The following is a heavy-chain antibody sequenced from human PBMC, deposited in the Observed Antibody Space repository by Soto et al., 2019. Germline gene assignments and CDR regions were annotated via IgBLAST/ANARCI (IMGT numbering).Heavy chain of an antibody. J-gene: IGHJ3*02. Sequence: EVQLVESGGGLVKPGGSLRLSCAASGFTFSTYSMNWVRQAPGKGLEWVSSIRSSSSYIYYAYSVKGLFTISRDNAKTSLYLQMNSLRAEDTAVDYCARDRGGDLKAFDIWGQGTMVTVSS. CDR2: IRSSSSYI. CDR3: ARDRGGDLKAFDI. D-gene: IGHD3-10*01. V-gene: IGHV3-21*01. CDR1: GFTFSTYS.